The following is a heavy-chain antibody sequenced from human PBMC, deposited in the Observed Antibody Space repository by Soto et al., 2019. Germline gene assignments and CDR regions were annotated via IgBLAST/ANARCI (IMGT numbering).Heavy chain of an antibody. D-gene: IGHD3-16*01. CDR1: GGSFSGYY. J-gene: IGHJ5*02. CDR2: INHSGST. V-gene: IGHV4-34*01. CDR3: GRVPVDTYMIYWSDP. Sequence: ASETLSLTCAVYGGSFSGYYWSWIRQPPGKGLEWIGEINHSGSTNYNPSLKSRVTISVDTSKNQFSLKLSSVTAADTAVYYCGRVPVDTYMIYWSDPWGQGTLVTVSS.